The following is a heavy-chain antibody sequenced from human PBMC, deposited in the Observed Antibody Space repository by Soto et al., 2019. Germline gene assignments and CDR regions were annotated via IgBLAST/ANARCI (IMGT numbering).Heavy chain of an antibody. CDR1: GGSISSYY. CDR2: IYYSGST. D-gene: IGHD3-3*01. J-gene: IGHJ6*03. V-gene: IGHV4-59*01. CDR3: ARGEPYYDFWSGYPDYYYYMDV. Sequence: SETLSLTCTVSGGSISSYYWSWIRQPPGKGLEWIGYIYYSGSTNYNPSLKSRVTISVDTSKNQFSLKLSSVTAADTAVYYCARGEPYYDFWSGYPDYYYYMDVWGKGTTVTVSS.